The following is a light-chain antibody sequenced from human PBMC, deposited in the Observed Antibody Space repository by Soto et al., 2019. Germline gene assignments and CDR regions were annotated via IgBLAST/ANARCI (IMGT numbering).Light chain of an antibody. J-gene: IGLJ2*01. CDR1: LLSKNF. V-gene: IGLV3-27*01. Sequence: SYELTQPSSVSVSPGQTARITCSGELLSKNFARWFQVKPDQAPILLIYKDTVRPSGIPERFSGSTSGTTVTLTISGAQVEDEADYYCCSASDNNRLFGAGTKVTVL. CDR2: KDT. CDR3: CSASDNNRL.